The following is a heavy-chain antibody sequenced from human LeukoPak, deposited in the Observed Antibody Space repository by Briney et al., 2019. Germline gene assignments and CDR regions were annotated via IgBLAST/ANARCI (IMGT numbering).Heavy chain of an antibody. J-gene: IGHJ4*02. CDR2: INPSGGST. Sequence: ASVKLSCTASGYTFTSYLTHWVRQAPGQGLEWMGIINPSGGSTTYAQKFQGRVTMTRDTSTSTVYMALSSLRSEDTAVYYCARKIGYSYGSDYWGQGTLVTVSS. CDR3: ARKIGYSYGSDY. D-gene: IGHD5-18*01. V-gene: IGHV1-46*01. CDR1: GYTFTSYL.